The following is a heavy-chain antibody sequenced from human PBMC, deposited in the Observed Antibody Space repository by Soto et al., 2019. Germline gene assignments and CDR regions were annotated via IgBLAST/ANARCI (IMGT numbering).Heavy chain of an antibody. V-gene: IGHV4-59*01. CDR3: ARTSVWFGELFPSYFDY. Sequence: PSETLSLTCTVSGGSISSYSWSWIRQPPGKGLEWIGYIYYSGSTNYNPALKSRVTISVDTSKNQFSLKLSSVAAADTAVYYCARTSVWFGELFPSYFDYWGQGTLFTVSS. J-gene: IGHJ4*02. D-gene: IGHD3-10*01. CDR2: IYYSGST. CDR1: GGSISSYS.